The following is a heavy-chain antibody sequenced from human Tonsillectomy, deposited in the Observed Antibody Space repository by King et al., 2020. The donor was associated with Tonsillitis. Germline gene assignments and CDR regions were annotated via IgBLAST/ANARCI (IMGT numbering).Heavy chain of an antibody. CDR3: ARADGSSPSAFDF. J-gene: IGHJ4*02. CDR2: IKGDGSRQ. D-gene: IGHD6-13*01. CDR1: GFTFNKYW. Sequence: VQLVESGGDLVQPEGSLRLSCAASGFTFNKYWMSWVRQAPGKGLEWVADIKGDGSRQYYMGSVKGRFTISRDNAKNSLYLQMNSLRAEDTALYFCARADGSSPSAFDFWGQATLVPVSS. V-gene: IGHV3-7*03.